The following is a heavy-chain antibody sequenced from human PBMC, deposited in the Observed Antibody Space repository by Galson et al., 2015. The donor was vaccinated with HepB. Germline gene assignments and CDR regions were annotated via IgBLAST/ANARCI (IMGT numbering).Heavy chain of an antibody. V-gene: IGHV3-30*18. CDR3: AKPYSSSSDVVDY. CDR2: ISYDGSTK. Sequence: SLRLSCAASGFTFSNYGIHWVRQAPGKGLEWVAVISYDGSTKYYADSVKGRFTISRDNSKNTLSLQMNSLRAEDTAVYYCAKPYSSSSDVVDYWGQGTLVTVSS. J-gene: IGHJ4*02. CDR1: GFTFSNYG. D-gene: IGHD6-6*01.